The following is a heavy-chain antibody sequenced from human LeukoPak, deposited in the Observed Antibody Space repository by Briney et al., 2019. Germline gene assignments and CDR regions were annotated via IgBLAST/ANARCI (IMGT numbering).Heavy chain of an antibody. J-gene: IGHJ4*02. CDR1: GFTFRNYG. CDR3: ANHQSRGYEYLDY. D-gene: IGHD5-12*01. Sequence: GGSLTLSCAASGFTFRNYGMHWVRQAPGKGLEWVAVISIDGSEKYYADSVKGRFTISRDNSKHTLYLQMNSLRGDDTAVYYCANHQSRGYEYLDYWGQGTLVTVSS. CDR2: ISIDGSEK. V-gene: IGHV3-30*18.